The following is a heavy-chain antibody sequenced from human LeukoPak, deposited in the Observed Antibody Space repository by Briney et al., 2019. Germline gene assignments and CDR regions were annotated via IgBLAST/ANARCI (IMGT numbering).Heavy chain of an antibody. Sequence: SGPVLVKPTETLTLTCTVSGFSLSNARMGVSWIRQPPGKALEWLAHIFSNDEKSYSTSLKSRLTISKDTSKSQVVITMTNMDPVDTATYYCARIRAYYYDSSGYDKRLDYWGQGTLVTVSS. CDR2: IFSNDEK. CDR3: ARIRAYYYDSSGYDKRLDY. CDR1: GFSLSNARMG. J-gene: IGHJ4*02. V-gene: IGHV2-26*01. D-gene: IGHD3-22*01.